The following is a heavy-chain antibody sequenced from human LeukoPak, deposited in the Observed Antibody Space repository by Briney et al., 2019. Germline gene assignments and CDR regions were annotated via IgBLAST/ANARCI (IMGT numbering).Heavy chain of an antibody. Sequence: SETLSLTCAVYGGSFSGYYWSWIRQPPGKGLEWIGEINHSGSTNYNPSLKSRVTISVDTSKNQFSLKLSSVTAADTAVYYCATVNGRGYGIDVWGQGTTVTVSS. CDR2: INHSGST. V-gene: IGHV4-34*01. CDR3: ATVNGRGYGIDV. D-gene: IGHD2-15*01. CDR1: GGSFSGYY. J-gene: IGHJ6*02.